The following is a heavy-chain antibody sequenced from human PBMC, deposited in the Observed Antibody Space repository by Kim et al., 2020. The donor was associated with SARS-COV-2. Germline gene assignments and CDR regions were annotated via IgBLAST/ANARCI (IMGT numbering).Heavy chain of an antibody. Sequence: KNSPESVKGRFNISRTNSKNTVYLQINSLSAEDTAMYFCAKDQEMTNVDYWGQGTLVTVSS. J-gene: IGHJ4*02. CDR2: K. V-gene: IGHV3-30*02. CDR3: AKDQEMTNVDY. D-gene: IGHD4-17*01.